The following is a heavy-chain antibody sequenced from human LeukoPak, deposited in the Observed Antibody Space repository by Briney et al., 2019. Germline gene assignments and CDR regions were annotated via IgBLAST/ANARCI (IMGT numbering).Heavy chain of an antibody. J-gene: IGHJ4*02. CDR2: ISYSGST. D-gene: IGHD1-26*01. CDR1: GGSISSYY. CDR3: ARGYSGSYYGV. V-gene: IGHV4-59*08. Sequence: SETLSLTCTVSGGSISSYYWSWIRQPPGKGLEWIGYISYSGSTNYNPSLKSRVTISIDTSKNQFSLKLRSVTAADTAVYYCARGYSGSYYGVWGQGTLVTVSS.